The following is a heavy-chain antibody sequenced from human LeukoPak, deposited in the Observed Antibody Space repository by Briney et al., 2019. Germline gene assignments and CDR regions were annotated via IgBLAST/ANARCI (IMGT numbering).Heavy chain of an antibody. V-gene: IGHV3-7*03. CDR1: GFTFSSYW. J-gene: IGHJ4*02. CDR2: IKEDGSEI. D-gene: IGHD6-13*01. Sequence: GGSLRLSCAASGFTFSSYWMNWVRQAPGKGLEWVAIIKEDGSEIHYVDSVKGRFTISRDYARNSLYLQMNSLRAEDTAVYYCAKDPAAGENYWGQGTLVTVSS. CDR3: AKDPAAGENY.